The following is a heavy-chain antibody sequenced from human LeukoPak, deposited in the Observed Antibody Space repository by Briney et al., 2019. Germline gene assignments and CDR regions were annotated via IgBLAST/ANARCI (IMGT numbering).Heavy chain of an antibody. CDR2: ISDTGRLS. Sequence: GGSLRLSCVASGFTFSSSAMSWVRQAPRKGLEWVAAISDTGRLSYCADSVNGRFTISRDNSKNTLSLQMNSLRAADTAVYYCAKGGLRDSYSYASWGQGTLITVSS. J-gene: IGHJ5*02. V-gene: IGHV3-23*01. D-gene: IGHD5-24*01. CDR3: AKGGLRDSYSYAS. CDR1: GFTFSSSA.